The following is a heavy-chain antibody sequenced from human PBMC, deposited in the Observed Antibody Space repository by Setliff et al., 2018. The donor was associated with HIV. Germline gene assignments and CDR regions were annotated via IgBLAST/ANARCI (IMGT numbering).Heavy chain of an antibody. CDR3: ASSDGLHYYFDY. V-gene: IGHV1-18*01. Sequence: ASVKVSCKASGGTFSSYVISWVRQAPGQGPEWMGGIIPMYGVTNYAQKLQGRVTMTTDTSTSTAYMELRSLRSDDTAVYYCASSDGLHYYFDYWGQGTLVTVSS. D-gene: IGHD3-16*01. CDR2: IIPMYGVT. J-gene: IGHJ4*02. CDR1: GGTFSSYV.